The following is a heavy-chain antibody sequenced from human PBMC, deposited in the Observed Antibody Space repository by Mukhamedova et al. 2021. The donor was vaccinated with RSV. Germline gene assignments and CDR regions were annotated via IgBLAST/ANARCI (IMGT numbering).Heavy chain of an antibody. CDR2: ISYDGSNK. Sequence: GFTFSSYAMHWVRQAPGKGLEWVAVISYDGSNKYCADSVKGRFTISRDNSKNTLYLQMNSLRAEDTAVYYCARDRSSGWRDYYYY. J-gene: IGHJ6*03. D-gene: IGHD6-19*01. CDR3: ARDRSSGWRDYYYY. CDR1: GFTFSSYA. V-gene: IGHV3-30-3*01.